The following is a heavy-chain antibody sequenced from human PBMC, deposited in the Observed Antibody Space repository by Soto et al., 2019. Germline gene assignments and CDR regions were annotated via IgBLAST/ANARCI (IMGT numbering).Heavy chain of an antibody. Sequence: SETLSLTCTVSGGSISSGDYYWSWIRQPPGNVLEWIGYIYYSGSTYYNPSLKSRVTISVDTSKNQFSLKLSSVTAADTAVYYCARVGGFGATTIDYWGQGTLVTVSS. J-gene: IGHJ4*02. CDR1: GGSISSGDYY. CDR3: ARVGGFGATTIDY. D-gene: IGHD3-10*01. CDR2: IYYSGST. V-gene: IGHV4-30-4*01.